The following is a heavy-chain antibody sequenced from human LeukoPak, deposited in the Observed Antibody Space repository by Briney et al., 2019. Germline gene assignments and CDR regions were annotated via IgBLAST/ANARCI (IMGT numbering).Heavy chain of an antibody. CDR1: GFTFSSYS. D-gene: IGHD5-24*01. J-gene: IGHJ4*02. CDR3: ARDPTEMATIAYDDY. Sequence: GGSLRLSCAASGFTFSSYSMNWLHQAPGKGLKWLSYISSSSSTIYYADSVKGRFTISRDNAKNSLYLQMNSLKAEDTAVYYCARDPTEMATIAYDDYGGQGTLVTVSS. V-gene: IGHV3-48*01. CDR2: ISSSSSTI.